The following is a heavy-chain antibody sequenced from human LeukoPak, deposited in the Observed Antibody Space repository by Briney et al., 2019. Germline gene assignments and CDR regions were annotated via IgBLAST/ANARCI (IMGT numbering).Heavy chain of an antibody. CDR3: ARGVGSSWFDP. J-gene: IGHJ5*02. D-gene: IGHD2-2*01. CDR2: MNPNSGDT. CDR1: GYTFIVYN. V-gene: IGHV1-2*02. Sequence: ASVKVSCKAPGYTFIVYNIHWVRQAPGQGLEWMGWMNPNSGDTNNAQKFQGRITMTRDTSISTAYMELSSLRFDDTAVYYCARGVGSSWFDPWGQGTLVTVSS.